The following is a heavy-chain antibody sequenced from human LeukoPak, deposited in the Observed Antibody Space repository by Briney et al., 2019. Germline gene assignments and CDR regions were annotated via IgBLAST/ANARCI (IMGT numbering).Heavy chain of an antibody. CDR1: GFTFDSYG. CDR3: ARDRFQGGGGIVVVPAAISY. CDR2: IRYDGSNK. J-gene: IGHJ4*02. Sequence: PGGSLRLSCAASGFTFDSYGMHWVRQAPGKGLEWVAFIRYDGSNKYYADSVKGRFTISRDNSKNTLYLQMNSLRAEDTAVYYCARDRFQGGGGIVVVPAAISYWGQGTLVTVSS. D-gene: IGHD2-2*02. V-gene: IGHV3-30*02.